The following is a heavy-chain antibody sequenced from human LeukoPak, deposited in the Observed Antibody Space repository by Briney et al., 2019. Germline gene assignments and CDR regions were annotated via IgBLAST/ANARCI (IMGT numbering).Heavy chain of an antibody. CDR2: INSDGSST. Sequence: GWSLRLSCAASGFTFSSYWMHWVRQAPGKGLVWVSRINSDGSSTSYADSVKGRFTISRDNAKNTLYLQMNSLRAEDTAVYYCARSRQADIVAYFDYWGQGTLVTVSS. J-gene: IGHJ4*02. V-gene: IGHV3-74*01. D-gene: IGHD5-12*01. CDR1: GFTFSSYW. CDR3: ARSRQADIVAYFDY.